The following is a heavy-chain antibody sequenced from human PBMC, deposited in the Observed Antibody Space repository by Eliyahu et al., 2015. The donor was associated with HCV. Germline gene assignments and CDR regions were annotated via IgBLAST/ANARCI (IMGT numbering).Heavy chain of an antibody. J-gene: IGHJ6*02. CDR2: ISAYNGNT. CDR1: GYTFTSYG. V-gene: IGHV1-18*01. CDR3: ARDVITGTTNGYYYYYYGMDV. Sequence: QVQLVQSGAEVKKPGASVKVSCKASGYTFTSYGISWVRQXPGQGLXWMGWISAYNGNTNYAQKLQGRVTMTTDTSTSTAYMELRSLRSDDTAVYYCARDVITGTTNGYYYYYYGMDVWGQGTTVTVSS. D-gene: IGHD1-7*01.